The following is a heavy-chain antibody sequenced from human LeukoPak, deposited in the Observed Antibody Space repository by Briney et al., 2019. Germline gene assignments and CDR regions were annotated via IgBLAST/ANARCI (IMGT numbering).Heavy chain of an antibody. CDR3: AKAGPDCSSTSCHPERIDY. D-gene: IGHD2-2*01. V-gene: IGHV3-23*01. CDR1: GFIFSSYA. CDR2: ISGSGGST. J-gene: IGHJ4*02. Sequence: QPGGSLRLSCAASGFIFSSYAMSWVRQAPGKGLEWVSAISGSGGSTYYADSVKGRFTISRDNSKNTLYLQMNSLRAEDTAVYCCAKAGPDCSSTSCHPERIDYWGQGTLVTVSS.